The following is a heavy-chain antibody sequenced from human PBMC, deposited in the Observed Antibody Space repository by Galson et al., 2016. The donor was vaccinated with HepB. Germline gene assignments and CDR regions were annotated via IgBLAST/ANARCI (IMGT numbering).Heavy chain of an antibody. D-gene: IGHD6-13*01. CDR3: AREGTAAAGTFVYS. J-gene: IGHJ4*02. Sequence: SLRLSCAASGFTFSSYAMHWVRQAPGKGLEWVAFISYDGSNKYYADSVKGRFTISRDNSKNTLYLQMSSLRAEDTAVYYCAREGTAAAGTFVYSWGQGTLVTVSS. CDR2: ISYDGSNK. V-gene: IGHV3-30*04. CDR1: GFTFSSYA.